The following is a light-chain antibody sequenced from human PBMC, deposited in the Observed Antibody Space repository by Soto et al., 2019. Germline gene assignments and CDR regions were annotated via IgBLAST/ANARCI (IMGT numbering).Light chain of an antibody. CDR3: QSYDSSRSGNVV. V-gene: IGLV1-40*01. CDR1: SSNIGAGYD. J-gene: IGLJ2*01. Sequence: QSVLTQPPSVSGAPGQRVTISCTGSSSNIGAGYDVHWYQQLPGTAPKLLIYGNSNRPSGVPDRFSGSKSGTSASLAITGLQAEDEADYDCQSYDSSRSGNVVFGGGTKLTVL. CDR2: GNS.